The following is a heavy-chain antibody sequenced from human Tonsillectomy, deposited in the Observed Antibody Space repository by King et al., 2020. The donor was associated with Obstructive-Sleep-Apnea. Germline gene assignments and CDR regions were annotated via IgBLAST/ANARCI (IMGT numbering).Heavy chain of an antibody. CDR1: GFTFSAYA. V-gene: IGHV3-30*04. CDR2: ISHDGSNK. D-gene: IGHD2-15*01. J-gene: IGHJ4*02. Sequence: VQLVESGGGVVQPGRSLRLSCVASGFTFSAYALHWVHQAPGKGLEWVAVISHDGSNKYYADSVKGRFTISRDNSKNTLYLQMNSLRAEDTAVYYCARGYCSGGSCYSFDYWGQGTLVTVSS. CDR3: ARGYCSGGSCYSFDY.